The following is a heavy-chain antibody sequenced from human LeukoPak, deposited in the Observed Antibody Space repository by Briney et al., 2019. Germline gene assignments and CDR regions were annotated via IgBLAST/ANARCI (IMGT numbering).Heavy chain of an antibody. CDR1: VFTFCSIA. D-gene: IGHD1-26*01. V-gene: IGHV3-23*01. Sequence: GGSLRLSCAASVFTFCSIAMSWVRQAPDKGLEWVSTISGSGGGTYYADSVKGRFTISRDDSKNTLYLQMNSLRADDTAVYYCAKDLGRYRNNLFDYLGQGNLVTVSS. CDR2: ISGSGGGT. J-gene: IGHJ4*02. CDR3: AKDLGRYRNNLFDY.